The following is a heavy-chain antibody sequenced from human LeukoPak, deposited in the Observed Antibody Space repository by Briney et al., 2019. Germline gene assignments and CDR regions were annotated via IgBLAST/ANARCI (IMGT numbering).Heavy chain of an antibody. D-gene: IGHD3-10*01. V-gene: IGHV3-23*01. Sequence: PGASLRLSCAASGFIFSTYAMSWVRQVPGKGLEWVSVISGNGGSTYYADSVKGRFTISRDNSKNTLYLQMDSLRAEDTAVYYCARDQSPQALYGSGSYSYYFDYWGQGTLVTVSS. CDR1: GFIFSTYA. CDR3: ARDQSPQALYGSGSYSYYFDY. CDR2: ISGNGGST. J-gene: IGHJ4*02.